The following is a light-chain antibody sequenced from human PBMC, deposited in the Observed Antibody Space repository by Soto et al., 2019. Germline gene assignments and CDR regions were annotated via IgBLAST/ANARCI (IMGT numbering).Light chain of an antibody. V-gene: IGLV2-14*01. CDR3: SSYTSSSTLVV. CDR1: XXXXGDYNY. J-gene: IGLJ2*01. Sequence: QSALTQPASVSGSPGQSXTXXXXGXXXXXGDYNYVSWYQQHPGKAPKLMIYDVSNRPSGVSNRFSGSKSGNTASLTISGLQPEDEADYYCSSYTSSSTLVVFGGGTKVTVL. CDR2: DVS.